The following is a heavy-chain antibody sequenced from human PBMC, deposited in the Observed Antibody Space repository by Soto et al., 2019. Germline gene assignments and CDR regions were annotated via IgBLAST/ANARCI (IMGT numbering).Heavy chain of an antibody. Sequence: PGGSLRLSRAASGFTFDDYAMHWVRQAPGKGLEWVSGISWNSGSIGYADSVKGRFTISRDNAKNSLYLQMNSLRAEDTALYYCAKDRGSSSPPTDYGMDVWGQGSTVTVSS. V-gene: IGHV3-9*01. CDR2: ISWNSGSI. J-gene: IGHJ6*02. CDR3: AKDRGSSSPPTDYGMDV. D-gene: IGHD6-6*01. CDR1: GFTFDDYA.